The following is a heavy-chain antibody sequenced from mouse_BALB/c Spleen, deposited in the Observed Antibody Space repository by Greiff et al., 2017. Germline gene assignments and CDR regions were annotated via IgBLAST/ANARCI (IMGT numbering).Heavy chain of an antibody. J-gene: IGHJ2*01. Sequence: EVKLVESGGGLVQPGGSRKLSCAASGFTFSSFGMHWVRQAPEKGLEWVAYISSGSSTIYYADTVKGRFTISRDNPKNTLFLQMTSLRSEDTAMYYCARLYYGRGVFDYWGQGTTLTVSS. D-gene: IGHD1-2*01. V-gene: IGHV5-17*02. CDR3: ARLYYGRGVFDY. CDR1: GFTFSSFG. CDR2: ISSGSSTI.